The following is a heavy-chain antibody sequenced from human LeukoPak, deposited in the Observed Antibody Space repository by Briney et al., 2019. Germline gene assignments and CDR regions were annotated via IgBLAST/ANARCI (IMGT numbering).Heavy chain of an antibody. Sequence: GGSLRLSCTASGFTFGDYAMSWFRQAPGKGLEWVAFIRSKAYGGTTEYAASVKGRFTISRDDSKSIAYLQMNSLKTEDTAVYYCTRDSGSAGGYDLGVYWGQGTLVTVSS. CDR2: IRSKAYGGTT. CDR3: TRDSGSAGGYDLGVY. CDR1: GFTFGDYA. D-gene: IGHD5-12*01. V-gene: IGHV3-49*03. J-gene: IGHJ4*02.